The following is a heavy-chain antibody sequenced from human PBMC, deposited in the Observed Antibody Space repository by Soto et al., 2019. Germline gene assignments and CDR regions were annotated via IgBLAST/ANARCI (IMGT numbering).Heavy chain of an antibody. CDR1: GGSISSGDYY. J-gene: IGHJ5*02. CDR3: ARGKQQLVRGWFDP. CDR2: IYYSGST. Sequence: SETLSLTCTVSGGSISSGDYYWSWIRQHPGKGLEWIGYIYYSGSTYYNPSLKSRVTISVDTSKNQFSLKLSSVTAADTAVYYCARGKQQLVRGWFDPWGQGTLVTVSS. D-gene: IGHD6-13*01. V-gene: IGHV4-31*03.